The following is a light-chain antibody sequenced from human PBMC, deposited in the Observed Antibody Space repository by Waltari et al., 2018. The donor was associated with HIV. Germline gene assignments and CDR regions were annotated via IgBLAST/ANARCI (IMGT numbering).Light chain of an antibody. CDR2: EVT. J-gene: IGLJ1*01. CDR1: STDVGNFNL. V-gene: IGLV2-23*02. CDR3: YSYSDTSSSYV. Sequence: QSALTQPASVSGSPGQSITISCTGTSTDVGNFNLVSWYQQYPGKAPKLLISEVTKRPSGASNRFSASKSGNTASLTISGLRAEDEADYYCYSYSDTSSSYVFGTGTKVTVL.